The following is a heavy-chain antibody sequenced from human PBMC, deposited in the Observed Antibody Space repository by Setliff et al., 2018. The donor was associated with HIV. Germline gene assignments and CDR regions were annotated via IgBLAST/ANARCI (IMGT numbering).Heavy chain of an antibody. CDR2: INHSGST. CDR1: GGSFSGYY. V-gene: IGHV4-34*01. D-gene: IGHD6-13*01. CDR3: AREDSSSWYSSLSF. Sequence: SETLSLTCAVYGGSFSGYYWSWIRQSPGKGLEWIGEINHSGSTNYNPSLKSRVTILGDTSKNQFSLKLSSVTAADTAIYYCAREDSSSWYSSLSFWGQGTLVTVSS. J-gene: IGHJ1*01.